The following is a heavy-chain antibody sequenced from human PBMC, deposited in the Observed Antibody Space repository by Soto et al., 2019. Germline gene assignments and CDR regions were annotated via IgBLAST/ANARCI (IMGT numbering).Heavy chain of an antibody. D-gene: IGHD2-15*01. CDR2: ISGSGGST. J-gene: IGHJ4*02. V-gene: IGHV3-23*01. CDR1: GFTFSSYA. CDR3: AKGEPPLPATATETPDYFGY. Sequence: PGGSLRLSCAASGFTFSSYAMSWVRQAPGKGLEWVSAISGSGGSTYYADSVKGRFTISRDNSKNTLYLQMNSLRAEDTAVYYCAKGEPPLPATATETPDYFGYWGQGTLVTVSS.